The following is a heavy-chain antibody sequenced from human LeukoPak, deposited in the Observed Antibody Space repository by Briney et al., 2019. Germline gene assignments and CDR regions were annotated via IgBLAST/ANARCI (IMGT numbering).Heavy chain of an antibody. CDR2: INPNSGGT. J-gene: IGHJ4*02. V-gene: IGHV1-2*02. CDR1: GYTFTAYY. Sequence: ASVKVSCKASGYTFTAYYMHWVRQAPGQGLEWMGWINPNSGGTNYAQKFQGRVTMTRDTSISTAYMELSRLRPDDTAVYYCARVGATGTTSPFGYWGQGTLVTVSS. D-gene: IGHD1-1*01. CDR3: ARVGATGTTSPFGY.